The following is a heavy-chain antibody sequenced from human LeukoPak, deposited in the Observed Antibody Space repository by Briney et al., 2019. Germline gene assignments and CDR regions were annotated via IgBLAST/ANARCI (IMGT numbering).Heavy chain of an antibody. Sequence: GGSLRLSCAATGFTFSSYSLNWVRQAPGKGLEWVSAISGSGGSTYYADSVKGRFTISRDNSKNTLYLQMNSLRAEDTAVYYCAKDRSGGSYFYYYYGMDVWGQGATVTVSS. J-gene: IGHJ6*02. CDR1: GFTFSSYS. CDR2: ISGSGGST. D-gene: IGHD3-16*01. CDR3: AKDRSGGSYFYYYYGMDV. V-gene: IGHV3-23*01.